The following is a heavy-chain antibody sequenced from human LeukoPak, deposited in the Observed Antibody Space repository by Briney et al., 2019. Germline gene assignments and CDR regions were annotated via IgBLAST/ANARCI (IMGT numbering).Heavy chain of an antibody. J-gene: IGHJ4*02. CDR2: IYYSGTT. CDR3: ARISRTIFGVVIMDY. V-gene: IGHV4-39*01. Sequence: SGTLSLTCTVSGVSISSSSYFWGWIRPSPGKGPEWIGNIYYSGTTYYSPSLKSRVSISVDTSKNQLSLKLSSVTAADTAVYYCARISRTIFGVVIMDYWGQGTLVTVSS. CDR1: GVSISSSSYF. D-gene: IGHD3-3*01.